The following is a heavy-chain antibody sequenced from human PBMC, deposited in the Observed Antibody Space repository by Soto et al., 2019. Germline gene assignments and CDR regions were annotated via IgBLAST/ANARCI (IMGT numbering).Heavy chain of an antibody. D-gene: IGHD3-10*01. CDR3: ARRVGSFYGMDV. V-gene: IGHV1-69*01. CDR2: IIPVVGTA. Sequence: QLQLVQSGAEVKKPGSSVKVSCKASGGAFSSYGVNWVRQAPGAGLEWMGGIIPVVGTANYAQKFQGRVTITADESTGTAYMELSSLRSEDTAVYYCARRVGSFYGMDVWGQGSTVTVSS. CDR1: GGAFSSYG. J-gene: IGHJ6*01.